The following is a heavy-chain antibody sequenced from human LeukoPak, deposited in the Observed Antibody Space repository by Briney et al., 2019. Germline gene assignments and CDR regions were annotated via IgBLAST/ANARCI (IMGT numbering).Heavy chain of an antibody. J-gene: IGHJ4*02. D-gene: IGHD3/OR15-3a*01. Sequence: GASVTVSCKASGYIFTIYDINWVRQATGQRLEWLGWMSPNSGNTGYAQNFQGRVTMTRSTALSTAYMELSSLKSDDTAVYYCTRGPPNWGYDFWGQGTLVTVSS. CDR3: TRGPPNWGYDF. CDR2: MSPNSGNT. CDR1: GYIFTIYD. V-gene: IGHV1-8*01.